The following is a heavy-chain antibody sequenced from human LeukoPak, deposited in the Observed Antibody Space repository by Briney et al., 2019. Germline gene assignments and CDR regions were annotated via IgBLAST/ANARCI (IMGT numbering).Heavy chain of an antibody. CDR2: IKPDGTTK. V-gene: IGHV3-7*03. J-gene: IGHJ4*02. D-gene: IGHD6-13*01. CDR3: ARSIPYGTTWYGRSDY. CDR1: GFPFSSYS. Sequence: QPGGSLRLSCAASGFPFSSYSMTWVRQAPGKGLEWVANIKPDGTTKFYVDSVKGRFTISRDNALSSLYLQMNSLRAEDTAIYYCARSIPYGTTWYGRSDYWGQGTLVTVSS.